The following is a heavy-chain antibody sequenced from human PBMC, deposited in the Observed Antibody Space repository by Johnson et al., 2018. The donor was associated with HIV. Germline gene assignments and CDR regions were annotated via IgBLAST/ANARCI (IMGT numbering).Heavy chain of an antibody. CDR1: GFTFSSYP. D-gene: IGHD3-3*01. J-gene: IGHJ3*02. CDR3: ARDGLEVDAFDI. V-gene: IGHV3-30-3*01. Sequence: QVQLVESGGGVVQPGRSLRLSCEASGFTFSSYPMHWVRQAPGKVLEWVAVISYDGSNKYYADSVKGRFTISRDNSKNTLYLQMNSLRAEDTAVYYCARDGLEVDAFDIWGQGTMVTVSS. CDR2: ISYDGSNK.